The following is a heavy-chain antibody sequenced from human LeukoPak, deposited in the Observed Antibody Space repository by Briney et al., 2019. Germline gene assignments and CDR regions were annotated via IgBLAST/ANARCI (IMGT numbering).Heavy chain of an antibody. Sequence: GGSLRLSCAASGFTFSSYGMHWVRQAPGKGLEWVAFIRYDGSNKYYADSVKGRFTISRDNSKNTLYLQMNSLRAEDTAVYYCAKVARDQSHYYYYMDVWGKGTTVTVSS. D-gene: IGHD2-2*01. CDR3: AKVARDQSHYYYYMDV. V-gene: IGHV3-30*02. CDR1: GFTFSSYG. J-gene: IGHJ6*03. CDR2: IRYDGSNK.